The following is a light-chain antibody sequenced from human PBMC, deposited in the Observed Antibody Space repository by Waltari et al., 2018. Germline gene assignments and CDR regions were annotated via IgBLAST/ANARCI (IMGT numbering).Light chain of an antibody. V-gene: IGKV3-20*01. J-gene: IGKJ3*01. Sequence: EIVLTQSPGTLSLSPGDRVTLSCRASQSISSSYLAWYQQKPGQAPRLLIYGSSSRATGSPDRFSGSGSGTDFTLTISRLEPEDFAVYYCQQYGHSPFTFVPGTKVDFK. CDR3: QQYGHSPFT. CDR2: GSS. CDR1: QSISSSY.